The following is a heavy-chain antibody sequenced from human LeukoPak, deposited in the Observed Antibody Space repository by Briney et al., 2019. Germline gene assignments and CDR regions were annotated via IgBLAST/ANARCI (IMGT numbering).Heavy chain of an antibody. V-gene: IGHV3-33*01. CDR1: GFTFRYYG. Sequence: GRCLRLSYATSGFTFRYYGMVWVRQAPGKGMERVAAIQSDGSREYYADSVKGRFAISRDDSRSSHYLQMNSLRDEDTAVYYCTRDTDTSGHSSRLEPWGQGTLVSVSA. CDR3: TRDTDTSGHSSRLEP. J-gene: IGHJ5*02. D-gene: IGHD6-19*01. CDR2: IQSDGSRE.